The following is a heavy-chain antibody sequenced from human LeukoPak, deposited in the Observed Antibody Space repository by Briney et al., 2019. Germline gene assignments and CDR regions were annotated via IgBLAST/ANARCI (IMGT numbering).Heavy chain of an antibody. V-gene: IGHV3-23*01. D-gene: IGHD5-24*01. CDR2: IGASGEST. Sequence: GGSLSLFCAASGLTFSVAAMTWVRQAPGKGLEWVSLIGASGESTYYADSVKGRFTISRDNSKNTLSLQMNSLRVEDTAMYFCAKDIQLSTWGLGTMVTVSS. CDR1: GLTFSVAA. CDR3: AKDIQLST. J-gene: IGHJ3*01.